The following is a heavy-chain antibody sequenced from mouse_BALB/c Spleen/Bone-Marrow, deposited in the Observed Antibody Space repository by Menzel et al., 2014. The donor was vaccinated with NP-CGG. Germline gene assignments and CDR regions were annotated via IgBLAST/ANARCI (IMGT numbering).Heavy chain of an antibody. CDR3: ARLGYYGAMAY. CDR1: RFDFSRYW. D-gene: IGHD1-1*01. J-gene: IGHJ4*01. CDR2: IKPDSRTI. V-gene: IGHV4-1*02. Sequence: VQLKQSGGGLVQPGGSLKLSCAASRFDFSRYWMTWVRQAPGKGLEWIGEIKPDSRTINYSPSLKEKFIISRDNAKXTLYLQMSKVRSEDTALYYCARLGYYGAMAYWGQGTSVTVSS.